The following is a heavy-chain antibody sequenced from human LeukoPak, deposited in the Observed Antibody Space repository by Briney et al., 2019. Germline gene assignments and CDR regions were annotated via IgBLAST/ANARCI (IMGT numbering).Heavy chain of an antibody. V-gene: IGHV2-5*02. D-gene: IGHD6-13*01. CDR3: AHRTDSSSWTGDYFDY. CDR2: IYWDDDK. J-gene: IGHJ4*02. Sequence: SGPTLVKPTQTLTLTCTFSGFSLSTSGVGVGWIRQPPGKALEWLALIYWDDDKRYSPSLKSGLTITKDTSKNQVVLTMTNMDPVDTATYYCAHRTDSSSWTGDYFDYWGQGTLVTVSS. CDR1: GFSLSTSGVG.